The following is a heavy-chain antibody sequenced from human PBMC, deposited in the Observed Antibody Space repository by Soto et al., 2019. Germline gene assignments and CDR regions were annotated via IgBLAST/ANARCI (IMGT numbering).Heavy chain of an antibody. CDR3: ATTGNYGSGTSFRVDY. J-gene: IGHJ4*02. CDR2: INPKSGGT. V-gene: IGHV1-2*02. D-gene: IGHD3-10*01. CDR1: GYTFTGYY. Sequence: ASVKVSCKASGYTFTGYYVHWVRQAPGQGLEWMGWINPKSGGTIYPQKFQGRVNMTRDTSISTAYMELSSLRFDDTAVYYCATTGNYGSGTSFRVDYWGQGTLVTVS.